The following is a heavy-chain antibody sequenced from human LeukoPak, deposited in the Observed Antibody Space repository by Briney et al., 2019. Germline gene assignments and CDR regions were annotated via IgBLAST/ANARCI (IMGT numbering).Heavy chain of an antibody. CDR2: K. CDR3: ARGHRYSYGLIFGGNWFDP. CDR1: GFTFSSYA. J-gene: IGHJ5*02. D-gene: IGHD5-18*01. V-gene: IGHV3-30*04. Sequence: GGSLRLPCAASGFTFSSYAMQWVRQAPGKGLEWVAVKYYADSVKGRFTISRDNSKNTLYLQMNSLRAEDTAVYYCARGHRYSYGLIFGGNWFDPWGQGTLVTVSS.